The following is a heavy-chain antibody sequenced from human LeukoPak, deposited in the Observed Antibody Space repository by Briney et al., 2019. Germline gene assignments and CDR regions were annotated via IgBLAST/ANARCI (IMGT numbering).Heavy chain of an antibody. J-gene: IGHJ4*02. V-gene: IGHV4-39*07. Sequence: SETLSLTCTASGGSLSSSSYYWGWIRQPPGKGLEWIGSIYYSGSTYYNPSLKSRVTISVDTSKNQYSLKLSSVTAADTAVYYCARVTGYVIEDYFDYWGQGTLVTVSS. CDR2: IYYSGST. CDR1: GGSLSSSSYY. CDR3: ARVTGYVIEDYFDY. D-gene: IGHD3-22*01.